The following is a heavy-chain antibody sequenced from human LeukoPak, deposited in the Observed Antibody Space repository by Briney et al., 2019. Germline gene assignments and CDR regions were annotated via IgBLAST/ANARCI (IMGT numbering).Heavy chain of an antibody. CDR3: ARYYGGNTLGFDP. J-gene: IGHJ5*02. D-gene: IGHD4-23*01. CDR1: GYTFTSYY. CDR2: INPSGGST. V-gene: IGHV1-46*01. Sequence: GASVKVSCTASGYTFTSYYMHWVRQAPGQGLEWMGIINPSGGSTSYAQKFQGRVTMTRDTSTSTVYMELSSLRSEDTAVYYCARYYGGNTLGFDPWGQGTLVTVSS.